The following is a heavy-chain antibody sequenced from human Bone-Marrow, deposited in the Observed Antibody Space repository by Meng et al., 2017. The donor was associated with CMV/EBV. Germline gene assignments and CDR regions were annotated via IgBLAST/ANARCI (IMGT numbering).Heavy chain of an antibody. CDR1: GFTFTSYW. D-gene: IGHD2-2*01. V-gene: IGHV3-21*01. J-gene: IGHJ4*02. CDR2: ISSSSSYI. Sequence: GESLKISCAASGFTFTSYWMTWVRQAPGKGLEWVSSISSSSSYIYYAASVKGRFTISRDNTKNSLYLQMNSLRAEDTAVYYCPRAVVVPATTDYWGQGTLVTVSS. CDR3: PRAVVVPATTDY.